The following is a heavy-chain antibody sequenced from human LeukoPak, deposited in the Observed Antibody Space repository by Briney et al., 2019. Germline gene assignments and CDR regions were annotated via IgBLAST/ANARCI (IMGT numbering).Heavy chain of an antibody. J-gene: IGHJ6*04. Sequence: GALRLSCAASGFTVSSNYMNWVRQAPGKGLEWVSVIYSGGSTYYADSVKGRFTISRDNSKNTLYLQINSLRAEDTAVYYCAELGITMIGGVWGKGTTVTISS. CDR2: IYSGGST. V-gene: IGHV3-53*01. CDR3: AELGITMIGGV. CDR1: GFTVSSNY. D-gene: IGHD3-10*02.